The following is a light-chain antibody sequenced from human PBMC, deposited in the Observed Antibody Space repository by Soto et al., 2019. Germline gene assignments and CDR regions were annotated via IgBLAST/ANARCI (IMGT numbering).Light chain of an antibody. CDR3: QQYYSNPVT. V-gene: IGKV4-1*01. Sequence: DIVMTQSPESLAVSLGERATINCRSSQSVLYSSNNKTYLAWYHQRPGQPPNLLIYWASTRESGVPDRFSGSGAGKVFALTISNLQAEDGGIYYCQQYYSNPVTFGGGTKVEI. CDR2: WAS. J-gene: IGKJ4*01. CDR1: QSVLYSSNNKTY.